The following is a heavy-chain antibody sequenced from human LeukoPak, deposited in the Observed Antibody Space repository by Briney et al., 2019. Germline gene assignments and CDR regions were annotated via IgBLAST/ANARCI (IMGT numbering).Heavy chain of an antibody. Sequence: GGSLRLSCAASGFTFSSYWMSCVRQAPGKGLEWVANIKQDGSEKYYVDSVKGRFTISRDNAKNSLYLQMNSLNTEDTAVYYCAKGSGSGGYNEYRGQGTLVTVSS. CDR1: GFTFSSYW. CDR2: IKQDGSEK. V-gene: IGHV3-7*03. CDR3: AKGSGSGGYNEY. D-gene: IGHD1-26*01. J-gene: IGHJ4*02.